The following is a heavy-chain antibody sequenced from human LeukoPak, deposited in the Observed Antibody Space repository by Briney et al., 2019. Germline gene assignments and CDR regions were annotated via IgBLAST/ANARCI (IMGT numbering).Heavy chain of an antibody. D-gene: IGHD4-23*01. CDR2: ISAYNGNT. V-gene: IGHV1-18*01. CDR3: ARENGGRKGAWFDP. CDR1: GYTFTSYG. Sequence: ASVKVSCKASGYTFTSYGIRWVRQAPGQGLEWMGWISAYNGNTNYAQKLQGRVTMTTDTSTSTAYMELRSLRSDDTAVYYCARENGGRKGAWFDPWGQGTLVTVSS. J-gene: IGHJ5*02.